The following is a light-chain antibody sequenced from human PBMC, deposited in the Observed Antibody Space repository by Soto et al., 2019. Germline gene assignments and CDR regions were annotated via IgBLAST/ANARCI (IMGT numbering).Light chain of an antibody. CDR3: QQSYSTPFT. CDR1: QSISSY. V-gene: IGKV1-39*01. J-gene: IGKJ3*01. CDR2: AAS. Sequence: DIPMTQSPSSLSASVGDRVTITCRASQSISSYLNWYQQKPGKAPKLLIYAASSLQSGVPSRFSGSGSGTDFTLTISSLQPEDFATDYCQQSYSTPFTFSPGTKVDIK.